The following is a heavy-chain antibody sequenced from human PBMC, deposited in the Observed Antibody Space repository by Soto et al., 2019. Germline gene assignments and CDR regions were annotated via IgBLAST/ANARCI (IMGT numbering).Heavy chain of an antibody. V-gene: IGHV4-34*01. CDR2: IKDGGVT. J-gene: IGHJ4*02. CDR3: ARGQEGIVATH. Sequence: QVHLQQWGAGLLKPSETLSLTCAVNGGSLTGYYWSWIRQPPGKGLEWIGEIKDGGVTNYSPSLNGXXTXSXXTSKNQFSLKLNSVTAADTAVYYCARGQEGIVATHWDQGTLVTVSS. D-gene: IGHD5-12*01. CDR1: GGSLTGYY.